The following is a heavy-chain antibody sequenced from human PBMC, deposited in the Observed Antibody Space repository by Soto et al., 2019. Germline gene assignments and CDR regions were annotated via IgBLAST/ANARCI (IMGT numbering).Heavy chain of an antibody. CDR2: IYYTGYT. J-gene: IGHJ2*01. CDR3: ARSAIATHWFFDL. CDR1: GGPISSSSYY. Sequence: LSLTCTVSGGPISSSSYYWGWIRQAPGKGLEWLATIYYTGYTYHNPSLKSHVTISVDTSKNQFSLKLTSVTAADTALYYCARSAIATHWFFDLWGRGTLVTLS. D-gene: IGHD5-18*01. V-gene: IGHV4-39*01.